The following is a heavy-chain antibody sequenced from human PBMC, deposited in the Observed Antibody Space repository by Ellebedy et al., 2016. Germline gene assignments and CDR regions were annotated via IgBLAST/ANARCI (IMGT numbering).Heavy chain of an antibody. J-gene: IGHJ3*01. CDR2: ISARGDDT. Sequence: GESLKISXAASGFTFSKYAMSWVRQAPGKGLEWVSSISARGDDTFYADSGKGRFTMSRDNAKSTVYLQMNSLTAEDTAVYYCAKCSESWGNDAFDVWGQGTMVTVSS. CDR1: GFTFSKYA. V-gene: IGHV3-23*01. CDR3: AKCSESWGNDAFDV. D-gene: IGHD3-16*01.